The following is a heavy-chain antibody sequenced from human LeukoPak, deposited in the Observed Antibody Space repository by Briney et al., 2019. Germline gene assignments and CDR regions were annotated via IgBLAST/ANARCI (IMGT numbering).Heavy chain of an antibody. J-gene: IGHJ4*02. CDR3: ARVNLLGYCTNDICPGGGVPFDY. CDR2: ITPSGDT. Sequence: SETLSLTCAVYGGSFSGFYWSWIRQPPGKGLEWLGEITPSGDTNYNPSLRSRVSISVDASKNQFSLKLSSVTAADTAVYYCARVNLLGYCTNDICPGGGVPFDYWGQGTLVTVSS. CDR1: GGSFSGFY. D-gene: IGHD2-8*01. V-gene: IGHV4-34*01.